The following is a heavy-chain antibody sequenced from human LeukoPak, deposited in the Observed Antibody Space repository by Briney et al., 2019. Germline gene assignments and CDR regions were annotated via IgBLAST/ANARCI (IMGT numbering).Heavy chain of an antibody. CDR1: GYTFTSYG. J-gene: IGHJ4*02. CDR2: INPNSGGT. D-gene: IGHD6-19*01. CDR3: ARVVIAVAGTSAFDY. V-gene: IGHV1-2*02. Sequence: RASVKVSCKASGYTFTSYGISWVRQAPGQGLEWMGWINPNSGGTNYAQKFQGRVTMTRDTSISTAYMELSRLRSDDTAVYYCARVVIAVAGTSAFDYWGQGTLVTVSS.